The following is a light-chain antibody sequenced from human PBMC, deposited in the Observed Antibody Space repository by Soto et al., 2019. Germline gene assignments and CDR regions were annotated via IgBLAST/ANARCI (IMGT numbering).Light chain of an antibody. Sequence: QSGLTQPPSVSGAPGQRVTISCTGSSSNIGAGYDVHWYQQLPGTAPKLLIYGNSNRPSGVPDRFSGSKSGTSASLAITGLQAEDEADYYCQSYDSSLSFYVFGTGTKLTVL. CDR2: GNS. CDR1: SSNIGAGYD. V-gene: IGLV1-40*01. CDR3: QSYDSSLSFYV. J-gene: IGLJ1*01.